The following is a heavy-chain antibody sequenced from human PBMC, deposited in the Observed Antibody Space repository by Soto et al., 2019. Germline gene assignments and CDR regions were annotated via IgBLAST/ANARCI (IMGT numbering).Heavy chain of an antibody. CDR1: GYTFTGYY. Sequence: ASVKVSCKASGYTFTGYYMHWVRQAPGQGLEWMGWINPNSGGTNYAQKFQGWVTMTRDTSISTAYMELSRLRSDDTAVYYCARARPTYYDILTGYFPFDYWGQGTLVTVSS. CDR2: INPNSGGT. D-gene: IGHD3-9*01. CDR3: ARARPTYYDILTGYFPFDY. V-gene: IGHV1-2*04. J-gene: IGHJ4*02.